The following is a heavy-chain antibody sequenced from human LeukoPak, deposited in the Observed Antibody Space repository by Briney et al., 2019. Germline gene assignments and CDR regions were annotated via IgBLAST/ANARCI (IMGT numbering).Heavy chain of an antibody. CDR1: GFTFSNYG. CDR2: ISYDGSNK. V-gene: IGHV3-30*18. D-gene: IGHD4-17*01. J-gene: IGHJ4*02. CDR3: AKGEKGNYDYASY. Sequence: GTSLRLSCAASGFTFSNYGMHWVRQAPGKGLEWVAVISYDGSNKYYADSVKGRFTISRDNSKNTLYLQMNSLRAEDTAVYYCAKGEKGNYDYASYWGQGTLVTVSS.